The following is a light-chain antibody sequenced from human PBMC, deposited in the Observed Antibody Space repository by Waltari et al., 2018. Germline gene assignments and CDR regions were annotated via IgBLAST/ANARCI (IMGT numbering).Light chain of an antibody. Sequence: EIVLTQSPGALSLSPGERATLSCRASKSVSSNFFAWYQQSPGQAPRLLIYDASTRANGIPSRFSGSGSGTDFTLTISRLEPEDFAVYYCQQYGSSPKVTFGGGTKVEIK. CDR3: QQYGSSPKVT. V-gene: IGKV3-20*01. J-gene: IGKJ4*01. CDR1: KSVSSNF. CDR2: DAS.